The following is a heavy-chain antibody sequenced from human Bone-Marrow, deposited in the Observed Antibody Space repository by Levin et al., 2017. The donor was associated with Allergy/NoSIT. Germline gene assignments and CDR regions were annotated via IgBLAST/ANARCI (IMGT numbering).Heavy chain of an antibody. CDR3: MREGD. J-gene: IGHJ4*02. CDR2: IKPDGRQK. CDR1: GFTFSNFW. V-gene: IGHV3-7*01. D-gene: IGHD3-16*01. Sequence: PGGSLRLSCAASGFTFSNFWMAWVRQIPGKGMEWLANIKPDGRQKNYVDFVKGRFTISRDNAKNLVYLQMNSLRVEDTAVYYCMREGDWGQGTLVTVSS.